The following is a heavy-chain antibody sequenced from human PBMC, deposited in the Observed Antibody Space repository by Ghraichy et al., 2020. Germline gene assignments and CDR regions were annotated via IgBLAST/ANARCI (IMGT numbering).Heavy chain of an antibody. CDR1: GFTFSSYS. D-gene: IGHD5-18*01. Sequence: GGSLRLSCEASGFTFSSYSINWVRQAPGKGLVWVSRINGDGSSTKYADSVKGRFTITRDNAKKTVHLQMNSLRAEDTAVYYCATNQDSYGPGYWGQGTLVTVSS. J-gene: IGHJ4*02. CDR3: ATNQDSYGPGY. CDR2: INGDGSST. V-gene: IGHV3-74*03.